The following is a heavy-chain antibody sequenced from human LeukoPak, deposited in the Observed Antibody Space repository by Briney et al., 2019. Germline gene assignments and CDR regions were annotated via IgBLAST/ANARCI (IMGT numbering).Heavy chain of an antibody. CDR1: GGSISSSSYY. CDR3: ARAHLKWELRPRPKSYFDY. J-gene: IGHJ4*02. CDR2: TYYSGST. Sequence: SETLSLTCTVSGGSISSSSYYWGWIRQPPGKGLEWIGSTYYSGSTYYNPSLKSRVTISVDTSKNQFSLKLSSVTAADTAVYYCARAHLKWELRPRPKSYFDYWGQGTLVTVSS. V-gene: IGHV4-39*07. D-gene: IGHD1-26*01.